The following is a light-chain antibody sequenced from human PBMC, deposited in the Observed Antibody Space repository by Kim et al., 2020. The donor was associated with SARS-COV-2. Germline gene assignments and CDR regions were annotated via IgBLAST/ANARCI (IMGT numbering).Light chain of an antibody. CDR3: QALDSNTVV. J-gene: IGLJ2*01. CDR1: KLVVKY. CDR2: QDN. V-gene: IGLV3-1*01. Sequence: VSPVQTASFTVSGVKLVVKYASCYQQKPGQSPVVVIYQDNKRPSGIHERFSGSSSGNTANLTFSETQAMDEADYYCQALDSNTVVFGGGTKLTVL.